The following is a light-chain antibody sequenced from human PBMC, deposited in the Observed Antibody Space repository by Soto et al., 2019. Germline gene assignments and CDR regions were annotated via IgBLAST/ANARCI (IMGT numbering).Light chain of an antibody. CDR3: QQSYSVPIT. CDR2: AS. V-gene: IGKV1-39*01. CDR1: QISSNY. J-gene: IGKJ5*01. Sequence: DIQMTQSPSYLSASVGDRVTITCRASQISSNYLNWYQQKPGKAPKLLIYASTLQSGVPSRFSGSGSGTDFTLTISGLQPEDFATYYCQQSYSVPITFGQGTRLEI.